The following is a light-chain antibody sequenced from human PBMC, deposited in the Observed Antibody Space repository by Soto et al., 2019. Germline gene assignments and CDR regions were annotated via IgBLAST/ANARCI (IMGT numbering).Light chain of an antibody. CDR3: QQYNNWPWA. Sequence: EIVMTQSPATLSVSPGNRATLSCRANQSVSSNLAWYQQKPGQAPRLLIYGASTRATGIPARFSGSGSGAEFTLTISSLQSEDFAVYYCQQYNNWPWAFGQGTKVEIK. CDR1: QSVSSN. CDR2: GAS. V-gene: IGKV3-15*01. J-gene: IGKJ1*01.